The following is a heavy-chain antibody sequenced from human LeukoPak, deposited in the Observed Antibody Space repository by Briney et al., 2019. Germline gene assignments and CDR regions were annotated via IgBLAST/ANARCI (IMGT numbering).Heavy chain of an antibody. V-gene: IGHV4-59*01. Sequence: PSETLSLTCTVSGGSISSYYWSWIRQPPGKGLEWIGYIYYSGSTNYNPSLKSRVTISVDTSKNQFSLKLSSVTAADTAVYYCARPAMMDAFDIWGQGTMVTVSS. J-gene: IGHJ3*02. CDR1: GGSISSYY. CDR3: ARPAMMDAFDI. D-gene: IGHD3-22*01. CDR2: IYYSGST.